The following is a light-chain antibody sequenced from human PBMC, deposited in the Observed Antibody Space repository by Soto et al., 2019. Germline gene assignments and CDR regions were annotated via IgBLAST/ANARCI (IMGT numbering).Light chain of an antibody. CDR2: EVS. Sequence: QSALTQPASVSGSPGQSITISCTGTSSDVGAYTYVSWYQQHPGQAPKLMIFEVSDRPSGVSNRFSGSTSGNTASLTISGLQAEDDADYYCCSYSTSNTLVFGGGTKLTVL. CDR3: CSYSTSNTLV. CDR1: SSDVGAYTY. J-gene: IGLJ2*01. V-gene: IGLV2-14*01.